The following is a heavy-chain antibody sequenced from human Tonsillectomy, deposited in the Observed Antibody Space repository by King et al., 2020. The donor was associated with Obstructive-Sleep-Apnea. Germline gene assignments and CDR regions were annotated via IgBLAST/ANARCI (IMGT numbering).Heavy chain of an antibody. V-gene: IGHV3-30*18. CDR2: MSYDGTHE. D-gene: IGHD6-19*01. J-gene: IGHJ3*02. CDR1: GFTFSTYG. Sequence: VQLVESGGGVVQPGRSLRLSCAASGFTFSTYGMHWVRQAPGKGLEWLAVMSYDGTHEYYTESVKGRFTISRDNSKNTLYLQMNSLRAEDTAVYYCAKNGGASGWFNDAFDIWGLGTMVTVSS. CDR3: AKNGGASGWFNDAFDI.